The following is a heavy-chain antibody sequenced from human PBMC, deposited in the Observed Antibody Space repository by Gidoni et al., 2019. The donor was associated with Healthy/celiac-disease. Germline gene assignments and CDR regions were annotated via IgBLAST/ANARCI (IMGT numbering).Heavy chain of an antibody. CDR2: ISYDGSNK. Sequence: VQLVESGGGVVQPGRSLRLSCAASGFTFSSYGMHWVRQAPGKGLEWVAVISYDGSNKYYADSVKGRFTISRDNSKNTLYLQMNSLRAEDTAVYYCATTYGDYGSYFDYWGQGTLVTVSS. J-gene: IGHJ4*02. CDR1: GFTFSSYG. CDR3: ATTYGDYGSYFDY. V-gene: IGHV3-30*03. D-gene: IGHD4-17*01.